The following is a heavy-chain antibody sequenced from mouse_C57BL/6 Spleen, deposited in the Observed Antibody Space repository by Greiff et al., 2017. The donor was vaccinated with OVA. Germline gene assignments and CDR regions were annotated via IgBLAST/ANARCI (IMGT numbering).Heavy chain of an antibody. Sequence: EVQLQQSGPGLVKPSQSLSLTCSVTGYSITSGYYWNWIRQFPGNKLEWMGYISYDGSNNYNPSLKNRISITRDTSKNQFFLKLNSVTTEDTATYYCARYGHPYFDVWGTGTTVTVSS. CDR3: ARYGHPYFDV. CDR1: GYSITSGYY. CDR2: ISYDGSN. V-gene: IGHV3-6*01. J-gene: IGHJ1*03. D-gene: IGHD1-1*02.